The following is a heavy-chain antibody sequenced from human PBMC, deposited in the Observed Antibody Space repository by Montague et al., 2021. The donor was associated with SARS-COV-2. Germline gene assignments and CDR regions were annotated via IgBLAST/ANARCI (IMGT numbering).Heavy chain of an antibody. V-gene: IGHV4-39*01. CDR2: NTYSGSN. CDR1: SGSISPSDTHY. CDR3: ARHSTNHAFDP. J-gene: IGHJ5*02. Sequence: SETLSLTCVVSSGSISPSDTHYRGWVRQAPGKGLERIAINTYSGSNSYNPPLTRRVTISVDTSKNHTPLNLRSAAAADTSVYYCARHSTNHAFDPWGQGILVTVSS.